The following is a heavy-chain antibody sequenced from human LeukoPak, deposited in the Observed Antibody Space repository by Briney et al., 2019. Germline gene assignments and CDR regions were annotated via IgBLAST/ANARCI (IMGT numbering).Heavy chain of an antibody. J-gene: IGHJ4*02. Sequence: PGGSLRLSCATSGFTFSSFGINWVRQAPGKGLEWVSSISSSGNYIYYADSVKGRFTISRDNSKNTLYLQMNSLRAEDTAVYYCAKAPSFDWSGTYYFDYWGQGTLVTVSS. CDR2: ISSSGNYI. CDR1: GFTFSSFG. V-gene: IGHV3-21*01. D-gene: IGHD3-9*01. CDR3: AKAPSFDWSGTYYFDY.